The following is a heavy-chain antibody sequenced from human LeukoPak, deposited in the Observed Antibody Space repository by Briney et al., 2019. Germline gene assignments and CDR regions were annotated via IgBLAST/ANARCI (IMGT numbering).Heavy chain of an antibody. CDR2: IYYSGST. CDR1: GGSISSGGYY. Sequence: PSETLSLTCTVSGGSISSGGYYWSWIRQHPGKGLEWIGYIYYSGSTYYNPSLKSRVTISVDTSKNQFSLKLSSVTAADTAVYYCARVSRDGYNPPDYWGQGTLVTVSS. D-gene: IGHD5-24*01. CDR3: ARVSRDGYNPPDY. J-gene: IGHJ4*02. V-gene: IGHV4-31*03.